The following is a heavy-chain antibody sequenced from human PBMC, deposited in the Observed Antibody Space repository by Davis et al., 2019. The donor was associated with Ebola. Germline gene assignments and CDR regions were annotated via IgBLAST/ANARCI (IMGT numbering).Heavy chain of an antibody. Sequence: SETLSLTCAVYGGSFSGYYWSWIRQPPGKGLEWIGEINHSGSTNYNPSLKIRVTISVDTSKNQFSLKLSSVTAADTAVYYCARVVGSYYYGMDVWGQGTTVTVSS. V-gene: IGHV4-34*01. CDR2: INHSGST. D-gene: IGHD1-26*01. J-gene: IGHJ6*02. CDR1: GGSFSGYY. CDR3: ARVVGSYYYGMDV.